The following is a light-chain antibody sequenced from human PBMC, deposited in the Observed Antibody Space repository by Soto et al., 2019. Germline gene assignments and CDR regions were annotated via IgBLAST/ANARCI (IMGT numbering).Light chain of an antibody. Sequence: EIVLTQSPGTLSLSPGERATLSCRASQSVSSSYLASYQQKPGQAPRLLIYGASSRATGIPDRFSGSGSGTDFTLTISRLEPEDFAVYYCQQPWTFGQGTKVEIK. CDR1: QSVSSSY. V-gene: IGKV3-20*01. CDR2: GAS. CDR3: QQPWT. J-gene: IGKJ1*01.